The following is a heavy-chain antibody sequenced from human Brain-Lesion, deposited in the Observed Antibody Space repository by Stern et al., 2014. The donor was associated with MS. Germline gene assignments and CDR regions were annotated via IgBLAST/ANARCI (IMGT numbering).Heavy chain of an antibody. J-gene: IGHJ5*02. CDR1: GFTFGSCA. D-gene: IGHD2/OR15-2a*01. V-gene: IGHV3-30*18. Sequence: DQLVESGGGVVQPGRPLRLSCVASGFTFGSCAMHWDRQAPGKGLEWVAGVSYDGSNKYYADSVKGRFTISRDNSQNTLYMQMSSLRPEDTAVYYCAKDRQYLTYFFDHWGQGSLVTVSS. CDR2: VSYDGSNK. CDR3: AKDRQYLTYFFDH.